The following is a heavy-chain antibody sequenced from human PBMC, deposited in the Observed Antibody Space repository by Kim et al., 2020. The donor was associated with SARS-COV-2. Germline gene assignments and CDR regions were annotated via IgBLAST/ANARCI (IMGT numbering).Heavy chain of an antibody. J-gene: IGHJ6*02. V-gene: IGHV3-30*04. D-gene: IGHD3-16*01. Sequence: GGSLRLSCAASGFTFSSYAMHWVRQAPGKGLEWVAVISYDGSNKYYADSVKGRFTISRDNSKNTLYLQMNSLRAEDTAVYYCARDDGGGMDVWGQGTTVTVSS. CDR1: GFTFSSYA. CDR3: ARDDGGGMDV. CDR2: ISYDGSNK.